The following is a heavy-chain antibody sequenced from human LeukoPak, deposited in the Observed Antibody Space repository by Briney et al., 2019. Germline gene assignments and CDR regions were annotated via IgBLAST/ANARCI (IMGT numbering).Heavy chain of an antibody. J-gene: IGHJ4*02. CDR1: GFSLSTSGVG. CDR3: AHALRYYDSSGYEYYFDY. CDR2: IYWDDDK. V-gene: IGHV2-5*02. D-gene: IGHD3-22*01. Sequence: SGPTLVNSTQTLTLTCTFSGFSLSTSGVGVGWIRQPPGKALEWLALIYWDDDKRYSPSLKNRLTITKDTSKNQVVLKMTNMDPVDTATYYCAHALRYYDSSGYEYYFDYWGQGTLVTVSS.